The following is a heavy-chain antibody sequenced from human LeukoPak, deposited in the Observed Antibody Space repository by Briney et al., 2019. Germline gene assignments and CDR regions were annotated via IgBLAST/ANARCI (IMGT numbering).Heavy chain of an antibody. CDR2: IYYSGST. V-gene: IGHV4-59*01. J-gene: IGHJ4*02. D-gene: IGHD6-6*01. CDR1: GGSISSYY. CDR3: ARVKYSSSSPYFDY. Sequence: SETLSLTCTVSGGSISSYYWSWIRQPPGKGLEWIGYIYYSGSTNYNPSLKSRVTISVDTSKNQFSLKLSSVTAADTAVYDCARVKYSSSSPYFDYWGQGTLVTVSS.